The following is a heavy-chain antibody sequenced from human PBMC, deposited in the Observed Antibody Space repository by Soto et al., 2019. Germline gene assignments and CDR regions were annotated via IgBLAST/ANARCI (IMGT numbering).Heavy chain of an antibody. CDR3: ARELRYFDWLSPQYNWFDP. Sequence: SLILTSVAPGLSLEGNSRRAVRQAQKKGLEWVAFISYDGSNKYYADSVKGRFTISRDNSKNTLYLQMNSLRAEDTAVYYCARELRYFDWLSPQYNWFDPWGQGTLVTVSS. CDR2: ISYDGSNK. D-gene: IGHD3-9*01. J-gene: IGHJ5*02. CDR1: GLSLEGNS. V-gene: IGHV3-30*19.